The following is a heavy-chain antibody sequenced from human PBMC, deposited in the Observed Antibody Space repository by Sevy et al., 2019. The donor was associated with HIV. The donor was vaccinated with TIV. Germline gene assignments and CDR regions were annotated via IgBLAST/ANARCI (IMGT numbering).Heavy chain of an antibody. CDR1: GGSLSSGSYY. CDR3: VRDRIAAAGGYFDN. CDR2: ISYIGST. Sequence: SETLSLTCTVSGGSLSSGSYYWSWIRQPPGKGLEWIGYISYIGSTNYTPSLKSRVTISVDTSKNQLSLRLTSVTAADTAVYYCVRDRIAAAGGYFDNWGQGTLVTVSS. V-gene: IGHV4-61*01. J-gene: IGHJ4*02. D-gene: IGHD6-13*01.